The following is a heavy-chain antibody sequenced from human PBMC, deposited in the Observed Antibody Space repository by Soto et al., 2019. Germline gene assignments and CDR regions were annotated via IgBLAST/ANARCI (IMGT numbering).Heavy chain of an antibody. Sequence: QVHLVQSGAEVKKPGSSVKVSCAASGDIFTKYAITWVRQAPGQGLEWKGEIITMFGTTDYEPRFQGRLTITADESTGTGYMELRSLRSEDTAIYYCERRYSFAQGDGMDVWGQGTTVIVSS. J-gene: IGHJ6*02. D-gene: IGHD5-12*01. CDR1: GDIFTKYA. CDR3: ERRYSFAQGDGMDV. V-gene: IGHV1-69*01. CDR2: IITMFGTT.